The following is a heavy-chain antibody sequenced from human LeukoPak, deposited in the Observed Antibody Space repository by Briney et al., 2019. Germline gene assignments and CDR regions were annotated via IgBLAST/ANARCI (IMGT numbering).Heavy chain of an antibody. CDR2: INPSGGST. J-gene: IGHJ4*02. V-gene: IGHV1-46*01. CDR3: ARTFYGDYALDY. Sequence: GASVKVSCKASVYTFTGYYMHWVRQAPGQGLEWMGIINPSGGSTSYAQKFQGRITMTRDTSTSTVYMELSSLRSEDTAVYYCARTFYGDYALDYWGQGTLVTVSS. D-gene: IGHD4-17*01. CDR1: VYTFTGYY.